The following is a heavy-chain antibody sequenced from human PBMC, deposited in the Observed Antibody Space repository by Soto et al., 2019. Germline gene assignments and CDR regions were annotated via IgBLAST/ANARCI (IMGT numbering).Heavy chain of an antibody. D-gene: IGHD3-22*01. CDR1: GFTFSNYA. CDR3: AKGAYDSSRSSTDY. CDR2: IGSSGSYT. J-gene: IGHJ4*02. Sequence: LRLSCAASGFTFSNYAMSWVRQAPGKGLEWVSTIGSSGSYTYYADSVKGRFTISRDNSKNTLYLQMNSLRAGDTAIYYCAKGAYDSSRSSTDYWGQGTLVTVSS. V-gene: IGHV3-23*01.